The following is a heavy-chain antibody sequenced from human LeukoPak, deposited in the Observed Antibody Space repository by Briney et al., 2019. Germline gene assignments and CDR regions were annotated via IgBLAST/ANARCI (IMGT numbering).Heavy chain of an antibody. J-gene: IGHJ5*02. Sequence: GESLNISCKGSGYRFTSDWIGWVRQMPGKGLEWMGRIAPSDSYTNYNPSFEGHVTMSVEKSITTVYLQWSSLKASDTAMYYCVRQPPGVYDTTQNWFDPWGQGTLVTVSS. V-gene: IGHV5-10-1*01. CDR3: VRQPPGVYDTTQNWFDP. CDR1: GYRFTSDW. D-gene: IGHD3-22*01. CDR2: IAPSDSYT.